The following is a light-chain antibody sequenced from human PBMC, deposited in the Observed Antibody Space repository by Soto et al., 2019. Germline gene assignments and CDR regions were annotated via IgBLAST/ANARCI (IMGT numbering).Light chain of an antibody. V-gene: IGLV3-21*02. CDR3: QVWGTSSDHP. CDR2: DDS. CDR1: NIGAKS. J-gene: IGLJ1*01. Sequence: SYDLTQPPSVSVAPGQTARITCGGNNIGAKSVLWYQQKPGQAPVVVVYDDSDRPSGIPERFSGSNSGNTATLTISGVEAGDEADYYCQVWGTSSDHPFGTGTKVTVL.